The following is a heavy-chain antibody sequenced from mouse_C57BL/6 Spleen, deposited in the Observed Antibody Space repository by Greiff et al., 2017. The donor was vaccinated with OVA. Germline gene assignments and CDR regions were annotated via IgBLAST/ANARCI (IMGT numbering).Heavy chain of an antibody. V-gene: IGHV1-80*01. J-gene: IGHJ4*01. CDR1: GYAFSSYW. CDR3: ARRRRTYAMDY. Sequence: VHLVESGAELVKPGASVKISCKASGYAFSSYWMNWVKQRPGKGLEWIGQIYPGDGDTNYNGKFKGKATLTADKSSSTAYMQLSSLTSEDSAVYFCARRRRTYAMDYWGQGTSVTVSS. CDR2: IYPGDGDT.